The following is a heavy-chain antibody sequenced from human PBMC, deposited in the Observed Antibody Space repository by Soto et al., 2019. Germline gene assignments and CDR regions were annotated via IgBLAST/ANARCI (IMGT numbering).Heavy chain of an antibody. CDR3: ARVVYGSGSYYYYYGMDV. V-gene: IGHV4-30-2*01. CDR2: IYHSGST. D-gene: IGHD3-10*01. CDR1: GGSISSGDYY. Sequence: SETLSLTCTVSGGSISSGDYYWSWIRQPPGKGLEWIGYIYHSGSTYYNPSLKSRVTISVDRSKNQFSLKLSSVTAADTAVYYCARVVYGSGSYYYYYGMDVWGQGTTVTVSS. J-gene: IGHJ6*02.